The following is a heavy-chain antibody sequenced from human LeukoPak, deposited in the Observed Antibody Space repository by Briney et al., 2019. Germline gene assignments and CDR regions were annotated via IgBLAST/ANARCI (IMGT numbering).Heavy chain of an antibody. V-gene: IGHV3-53*01. D-gene: IGHD3-10*01. J-gene: IGHJ4*02. CDR1: GFNVSNNY. Sequence: PGGSVRLSCAASGFNVSNNYMNWVRQAPGKGLEWVSVIFSSGPTHYADSVKGRFTISRDTSKNALYLQMSSLRAEDTAVYYCAISGLGFGEFRGLDYWGQGTLVSVSS. CDR3: AISGLGFGEFRGLDY. CDR2: IFSSGPT.